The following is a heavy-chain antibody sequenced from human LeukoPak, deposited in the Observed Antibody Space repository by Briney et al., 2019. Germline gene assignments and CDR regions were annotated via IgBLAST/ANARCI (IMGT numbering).Heavy chain of an antibody. V-gene: IGHV3-33*01. CDR2: IWYDGSNK. CDR3: ARDRSRLRFGSNWFDP. CDR1: GFTFSSYG. Sequence: GGSLRLSCAASGFTFSSYGMHWVRQAPGKGLEWVAVIWYDGSNKYYADSVKGRFTISRDNSKNTLYLQMNSLRAEDTAVYYCARDRSRLRFGSNWFDPWGQGTLVTVCS. J-gene: IGHJ5*02. D-gene: IGHD5-12*01.